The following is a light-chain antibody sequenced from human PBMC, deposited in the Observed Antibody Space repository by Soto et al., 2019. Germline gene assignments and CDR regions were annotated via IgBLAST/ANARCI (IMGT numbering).Light chain of an antibody. V-gene: IGKV3-15*01. CDR2: RAS. Sequence: EIVLTQSPGSLSLSPGERATLSCRASQSFSSSYVGWYQQKPGQAPRLLIYRASTRATGIPARFSGSGSGPEFTLTISSLQSDDFAVYYCQQYNKWPPLTFGGGTKVAIK. J-gene: IGKJ4*01. CDR3: QQYNKWPPLT. CDR1: QSFSSS.